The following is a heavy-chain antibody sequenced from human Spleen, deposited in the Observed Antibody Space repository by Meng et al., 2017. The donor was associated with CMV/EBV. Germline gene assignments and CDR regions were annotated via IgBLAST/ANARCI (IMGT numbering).Heavy chain of an antibody. J-gene: IGHJ4*02. Sequence: QVQLVQSGAEVKKPGASLKVSCKTSGFTFTGYYIFWVRQAPGQGLEWMGWINPNSGGTNYAQKFQGRVTMTRDTSISTAYMELSRLRSDDTAVYYCARDQGLWGSSDYWGQGTLVTVSS. CDR3: ARDQGLWGSSDY. CDR2: INPNSGGT. V-gene: IGHV1-2*02. D-gene: IGHD3-16*01. CDR1: GFTFTGYY.